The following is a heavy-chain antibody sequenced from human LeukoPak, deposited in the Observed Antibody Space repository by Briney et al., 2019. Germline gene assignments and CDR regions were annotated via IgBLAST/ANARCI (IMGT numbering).Heavy chain of an antibody. D-gene: IGHD3-22*01. Sequence: GGSLRLSCAAPGFTFDDYAIHWVRQAPGKGLEWVSSISWNSGSIGYADSVKGRFTISRVNAKNSLYLQMNSLRAEDTAVYYCAKGPRSTMIVVLTRPKYFQHWGQGTLVTVSS. J-gene: IGHJ1*01. V-gene: IGHV3-9*01. CDR3: AKGPRSTMIVVLTRPKYFQH. CDR1: GFTFDDYA. CDR2: ISWNSGSI.